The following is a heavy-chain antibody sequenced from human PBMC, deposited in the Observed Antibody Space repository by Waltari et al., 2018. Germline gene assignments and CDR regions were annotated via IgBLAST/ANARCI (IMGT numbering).Heavy chain of an antibody. Sequence: VQLVESGGGVVQPGRSLRLSCAASGFTFSSYEMNWVRQAPGKVLGWVSYISSSGSTIDYADSVKGRFTISRDNAKNSLYLQMNSLRAEDTAVYYCARAWDYYDSSGYYGYYVMDVWGQGTTVTVSS. CDR2: ISSSGSTI. CDR1: GFTFSSYE. V-gene: IGHV3-48*03. D-gene: IGHD3-22*01. J-gene: IGHJ6*02. CDR3: ARAWDYYDSSGYYGYYVMDV.